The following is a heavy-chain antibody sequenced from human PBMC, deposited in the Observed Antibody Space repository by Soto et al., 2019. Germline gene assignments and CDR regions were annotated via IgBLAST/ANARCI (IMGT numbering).Heavy chain of an antibody. CDR1: GGSISSSNW. Sequence: PSETLSLTCAVSGGSISSSNWWSWVRQPPGKGLEWIGEIYHSGSTNYNPSLKSRVTISVDKSKNQFSLKLSSVTAADTAVYYCARQGTYYYDSSGLDXWGQGTLVTVSS. CDR3: ARQGTYYYDSSGLDX. D-gene: IGHD3-22*01. CDR2: IYHSGST. J-gene: IGHJ4*02. V-gene: IGHV4-4*02.